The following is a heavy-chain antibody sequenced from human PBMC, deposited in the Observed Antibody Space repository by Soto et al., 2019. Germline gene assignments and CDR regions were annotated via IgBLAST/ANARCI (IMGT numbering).Heavy chain of an antibody. V-gene: IGHV5-51*01. CDR2: IYPGDSDT. Sequence: GESLKISCKGSGYSFTSYWIGWVRQMPGKGREWMGIIYPGDSDTRYSPSFQGQVTISADKSISTAYLQWSSLKASDTAMYYCARPPVPPGGSPEPDAFDIWGQGTMVTVSS. CDR3: ARPPVPPGGSPEPDAFDI. CDR1: GYSFTSYW. J-gene: IGHJ3*02.